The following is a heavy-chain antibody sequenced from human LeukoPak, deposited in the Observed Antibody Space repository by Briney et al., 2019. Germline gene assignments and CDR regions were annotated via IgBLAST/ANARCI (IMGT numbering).Heavy chain of an antibody. CDR1: GFTFSSYW. V-gene: IGHV3-7*03. J-gene: IGHJ3*02. CDR3: ARDLMYYDFWSGYLARADAFDI. D-gene: IGHD3-3*01. Sequence: PGGSLRLSCAASGFTFSSYWMSWVRQAPGKGLEWVATIKQDGSEKYYVDYVKGRFTISRDYAKNSLYLQMNSLRAEDTAVYYCARDLMYYDFWSGYLARADAFDIWGQGTMVTVSS. CDR2: IKQDGSEK.